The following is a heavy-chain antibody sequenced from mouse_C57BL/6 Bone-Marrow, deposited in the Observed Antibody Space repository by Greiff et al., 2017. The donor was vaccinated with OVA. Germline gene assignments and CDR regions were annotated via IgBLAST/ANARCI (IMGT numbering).Heavy chain of an antibody. D-gene: IGHD3-2*02. CDR1: GYTFTDYY. V-gene: IGHV1-19*01. CDR3: ANTAQVSFAY. Sequence: EVQLQQSGPVLVKPGASVKMSCKASGYTFTDYYMNWVKQSHGKSLEWIGVINPYNGGTSYNQKFKGKATLTVDKSSSTAYMELNSLTSEDSAVYYCANTAQVSFAYWGQGTLVTVSA. J-gene: IGHJ3*01. CDR2: INPYNGGT.